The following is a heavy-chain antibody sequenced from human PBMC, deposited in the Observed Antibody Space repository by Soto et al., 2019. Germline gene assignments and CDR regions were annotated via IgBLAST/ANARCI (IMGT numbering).Heavy chain of an antibody. V-gene: IGHV3-21*01. CDR1: GFTFSSYS. J-gene: IGHJ3*02. D-gene: IGHD2-15*01. CDR3: ARAEHCSGGSCYLFAFDI. CDR2: ISSSSSYI. Sequence: AGGSLRLSFAASGFTFSSYSMNWVRQAPGKGLEWVSSISSSSSYIYYADSVKGRFTISRDNAKNSLYLQMNSLRAEDTAVYYCARAEHCSGGSCYLFAFDIWGQGTMVTVSS.